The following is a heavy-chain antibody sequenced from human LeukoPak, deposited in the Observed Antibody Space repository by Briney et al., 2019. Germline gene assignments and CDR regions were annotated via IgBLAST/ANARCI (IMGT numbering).Heavy chain of an antibody. CDR3: ARDPLYGSGSYYNQFDY. CDR2: IWYDGSNK. J-gene: IGHJ4*02. CDR1: GFTFSSYG. Sequence: GRSLRLSCAASGFTFSSYGMHWVRQAPGKGLEWVAVIWYDGSNKYYADSVKGRFTISRDNSKNTLYLQMNSLRAEDTAVYYCARDPLYGSGSYYNQFDYWGQGTLVTVPS. D-gene: IGHD3-10*01. V-gene: IGHV3-33*01.